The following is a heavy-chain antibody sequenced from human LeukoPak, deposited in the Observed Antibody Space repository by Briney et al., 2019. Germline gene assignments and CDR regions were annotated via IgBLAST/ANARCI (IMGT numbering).Heavy chain of an antibody. D-gene: IGHD3-16*02. CDR1: GFTFSSYW. V-gene: IGHV3-74*03. CDR3: ARGLSTGDY. J-gene: IGHJ4*02. CDR2: TNSDGSST. Sequence: GGSLRLSCAASGFTFSSYWMHWVRQAPGKGLVWVSHTNSDGSSTTYADSVKGRFTISRDNAKNTLHLQMNSLRAEDTAVYYCARGLSTGDYWGQGTLVTVSS.